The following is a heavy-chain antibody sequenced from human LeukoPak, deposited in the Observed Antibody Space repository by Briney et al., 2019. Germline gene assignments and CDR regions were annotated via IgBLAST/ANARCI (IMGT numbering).Heavy chain of an antibody. CDR1: GFTFSSNG. Sequence: PGGSLRLSCAASGFTFSSNGMHWVRQAPGKGLEWVALIWYDGSKKHYADSVKGRFTISRDNSNNMLYLQMNSLRAEDTAVYYCARLTGSYLDYWGQGTVVTVSS. J-gene: IGHJ4*02. CDR3: ARLTGSYLDY. V-gene: IGHV3-33*01. CDR2: IWYDGSKK. D-gene: IGHD7-27*01.